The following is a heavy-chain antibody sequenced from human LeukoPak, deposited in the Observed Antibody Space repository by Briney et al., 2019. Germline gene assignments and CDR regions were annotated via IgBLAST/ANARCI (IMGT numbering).Heavy chain of an antibody. J-gene: IGHJ4*02. V-gene: IGHV1-46*01. D-gene: IGHD6-6*01. Sequence: ASVKVSCTASGYTFTSYFMHWVRQAPGQGLEWMGIINPSGGSTSYAQKFQGRVTMTRDTSTSTVYMELSSLRSEDTAVYYCARIAGRTFDYWGQGTLVTVSS. CDR1: GYTFTSYF. CDR3: ARIAGRTFDY. CDR2: INPSGGST.